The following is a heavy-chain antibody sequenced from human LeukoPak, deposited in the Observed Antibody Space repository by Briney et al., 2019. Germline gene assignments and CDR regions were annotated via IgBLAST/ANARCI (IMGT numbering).Heavy chain of an antibody. Sequence: SVKVSCKASGGTFSSYAISWVRQAPGQGLEWMGGIIPIFGTANYAQKFQGRVTITADESTSTAYMELSSLRSEDTAVYYCARQKTRGPYDISTGYYLGGAFDIWGQGTMVTVSS. CDR1: GGTFSSYA. CDR2: IIPIFGTA. CDR3: ARQKTRGPYDISTGYYLGGAFDI. D-gene: IGHD3-9*01. V-gene: IGHV1-69*13. J-gene: IGHJ3*02.